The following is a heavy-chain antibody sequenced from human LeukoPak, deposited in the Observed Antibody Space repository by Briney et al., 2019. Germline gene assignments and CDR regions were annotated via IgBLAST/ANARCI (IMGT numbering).Heavy chain of an antibody. CDR1: GFTFSSYE. Sequence: GGSLRLSCAASGFTFSSYEMNWVRQAPGKGLEWVSSISSSGSTIYYADSVKGRFTISRDNTKNSLYLQMRSLRAEDTAVYYCARLTRSTSCNGYWGQGTLVTVSS. D-gene: IGHD2-2*01. CDR3: ARLTRSTSCNGY. CDR2: ISSSGSTI. V-gene: IGHV3-48*03. J-gene: IGHJ4*02.